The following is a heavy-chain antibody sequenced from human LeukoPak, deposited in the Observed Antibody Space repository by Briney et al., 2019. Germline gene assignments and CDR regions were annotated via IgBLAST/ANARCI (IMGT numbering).Heavy chain of an antibody. D-gene: IGHD3-10*01. V-gene: IGHV3-23*01. CDR2: ISGSGGST. J-gene: IGHJ4*02. CDR1: GFTFSSYA. Sequence: GGSPRLSCAASGFTFSSYAMSWVRQAPGKGLEWVSVISGSGGSTYYADSVKGRFTISRDNSKNTLYLQMNSLRAEDTAVYYCATSEGDYYGSGSYYNPLGYFDYWGQGTLVTVSS. CDR3: ATSEGDYYGSGSYYNPLGYFDY.